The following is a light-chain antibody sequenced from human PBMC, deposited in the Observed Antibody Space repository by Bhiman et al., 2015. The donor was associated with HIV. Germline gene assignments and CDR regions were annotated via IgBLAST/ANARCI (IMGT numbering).Light chain of an antibody. V-gene: IGLV3-1*01. CDR1: KLGDKY. J-gene: IGLJ2*01. CDR3: QAWDTFVV. CDR2: QNN. Sequence: SYELTQPPSVSVSPGQTASITCSGDKLGDKYACWYQQKPGQSPVLVIYQNNRRPSGIPERFSGSNSGNTATLTISGTQAMDEADYYCQAWDTFVVFGGGTKLTVL.